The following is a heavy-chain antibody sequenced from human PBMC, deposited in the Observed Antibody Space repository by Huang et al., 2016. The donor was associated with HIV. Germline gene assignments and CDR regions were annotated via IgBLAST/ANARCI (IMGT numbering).Heavy chain of an antibody. CDR2: IYPGDSET. D-gene: IGHD3-16*01. CDR3: AGGPHIDF. V-gene: IGHV5-51*01. CDR1: GYSFTTYW. J-gene: IGHJ4*02. Sequence: EVQLIQSGVEVKRPGESLKSSCKVSGYSFTTYWIGWVRQMPGKGLDWMGMIYPGDSETRYNPSFQGQVTISADTSLTTAYLQWNHLKASDSAIYYCAGGPHIDFWGQGTRVTVSS.